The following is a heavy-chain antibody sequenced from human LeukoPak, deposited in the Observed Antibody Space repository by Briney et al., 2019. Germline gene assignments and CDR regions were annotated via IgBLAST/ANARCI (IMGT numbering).Heavy chain of an antibody. D-gene: IGHD1-26*01. CDR3: ARAPIIVGATGGAFDI. Sequence: GESLRISCNGSGYXFTSYWISWVRQMPGKGLEWMGRIDPSDSYTNYSPSFQGHVTISADKSISTAYLQWSSLKASDTAIYYCARAPIIVGATGGAFDIWGQGTMVTVSS. J-gene: IGHJ3*02. V-gene: IGHV5-10-1*01. CDR2: IDPSDSYT. CDR1: GYXFTSYW.